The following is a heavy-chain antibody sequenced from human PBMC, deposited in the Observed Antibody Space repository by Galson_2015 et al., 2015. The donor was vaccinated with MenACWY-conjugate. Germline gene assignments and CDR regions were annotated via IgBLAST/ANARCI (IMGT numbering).Heavy chain of an antibody. CDR3: ARHGYYYDSSGSQGYFDY. CDR2: IDPRDSHT. V-gene: IGHV5-10-1*01. D-gene: IGHD3-22*01. CDR1: GYTFSTYW. J-gene: IGHJ4*02. Sequence: QSGAEVKKPGESLRISCKGSGYTFSTYWISWVRQMPGKGLEWMGKIDPRDSHTNYSPSFQGHVPIYTDKPIRIAYLQWRSLKASDTAIYFCARHGYYYDSSGSQGYFDYLGQGSLVTVSS.